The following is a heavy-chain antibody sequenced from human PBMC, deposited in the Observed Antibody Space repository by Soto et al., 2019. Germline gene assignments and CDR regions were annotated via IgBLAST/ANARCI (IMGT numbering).Heavy chain of an antibody. CDR2: IFPGDSDT. J-gene: IGHJ2*01. V-gene: IGHV5-51*01. CDR1: GYSFTNYW. D-gene: IGHD3-16*01. Sequence: GESLKISCKGSGYSFTNYWIGWVRQKPGKGLEWMGTIFPGDSDTRYSPSFQGQVTISADRSTSTAYLQWSSLKASDTAMYYCVRPKQPYFFRVSYYVLGYCYFDLWGRGTLVTVSS. CDR3: VRPKQPYFFRVSYYVLGYCYFDL.